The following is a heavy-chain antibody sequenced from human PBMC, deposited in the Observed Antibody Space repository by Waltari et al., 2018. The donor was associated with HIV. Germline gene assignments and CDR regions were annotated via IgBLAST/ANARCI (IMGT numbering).Heavy chain of an antibody. CDR1: GDSVSSDNAA. Sequence: QVLLQQSGPGLVKPSQTLALTCDISGDSVSSDNAAWHWIRQSPSRGLEWLGRAYYRSKWYYDYAESVRSRLSVNPDTSMNQFYLQLKSVTSEDTAVYFCARAGGGTSWKGNFFDSWGQGTLVTVSS. CDR2: AYYRSKWYY. CDR3: ARAGGGTSWKGNFFDS. D-gene: IGHD1-26*01. V-gene: IGHV6-1*01. J-gene: IGHJ4*02.